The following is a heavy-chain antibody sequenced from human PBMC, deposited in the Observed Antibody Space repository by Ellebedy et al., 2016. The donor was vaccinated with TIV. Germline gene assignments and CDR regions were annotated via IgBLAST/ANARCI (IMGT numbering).Heavy chain of an antibody. Sequence: AASVKVSCKASEYTFTSYYIHWVRQAPGQGLEWMGIIDPSDGVTNYPQKFQGRVTMTRDTSTSTLYMQLISLRSEDTAVYYCAREARGTGGFDPWGQGTLVTVSS. V-gene: IGHV1-46*01. J-gene: IGHJ5*02. CDR2: IDPSDGVT. CDR1: EYTFTSYY. D-gene: IGHD2-8*02. CDR3: AREARGTGGFDP.